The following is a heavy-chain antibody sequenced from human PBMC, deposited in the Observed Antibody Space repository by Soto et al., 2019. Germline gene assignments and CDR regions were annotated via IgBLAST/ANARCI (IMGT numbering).Heavy chain of an antibody. D-gene: IGHD2-2*02. Sequence: QVQLVQSGAEVKKPGSSVKVSCTASGGTFSSYAISWVRQAPGQGLEWMGGIIPIFGTANYAQKFKGRVTITADESTSTAYMELSSLRSEDTAVYYCAGVVVVPAAIGDLYYYYYGMDVWGQGTTVTVSS. CDR1: GGTFSSYA. J-gene: IGHJ6*02. V-gene: IGHV1-69*01. CDR2: IIPIFGTA. CDR3: AGVVVVPAAIGDLYYYYYGMDV.